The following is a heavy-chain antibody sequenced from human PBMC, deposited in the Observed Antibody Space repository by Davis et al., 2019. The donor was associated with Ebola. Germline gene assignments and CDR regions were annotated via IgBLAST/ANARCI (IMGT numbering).Heavy chain of an antibody. CDR2: LGTSADT. D-gene: IGHD1-26*01. Sequence: GGSLRLSCAASGFSFSTYALHWVRQAPGKGLEWVSTLGTSADTYYADSVKGRFTISRDNSKNTLYLQMNGLRDDDTAVYFCAADGVGGEYYYYYGMDVWGKGTTVTVSS. J-gene: IGHJ6*04. CDR1: GFSFSTYA. V-gene: IGHV3-23*01. CDR3: AADGVGGEYYYYYGMDV.